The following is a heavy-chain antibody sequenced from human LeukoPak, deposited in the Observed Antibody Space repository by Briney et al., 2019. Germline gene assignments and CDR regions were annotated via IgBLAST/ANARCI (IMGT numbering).Heavy chain of an antibody. V-gene: IGHV4-4*07. CDR3: ARDFYGDDGHHPFDY. D-gene: IGHD2/OR15-2a*01. CDR1: GGSISNYY. Sequence: PSETLSLTCSVSGGSISNYYWNWLRQPAGKGLEWIGRIYASGSTNYNPSLKSRVTISMDKSKNHFSLNLKSMTAADTAFYYCARDFYGDDGHHPFDYWGQGSQVTVSS. CDR2: IYASGST. J-gene: IGHJ4*02.